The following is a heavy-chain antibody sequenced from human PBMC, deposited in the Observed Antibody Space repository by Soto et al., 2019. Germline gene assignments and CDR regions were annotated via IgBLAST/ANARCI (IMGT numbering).Heavy chain of an antibody. CDR2: IYHSGST. D-gene: IGHD3-16*02. CDR3: ARSYDYVWGSYRSLDYFDY. CDR1: GGSISSSNW. V-gene: IGHV4-4*02. J-gene: IGHJ4*02. Sequence: QVQLQESGPGLVKPSGTLSLTCAVSGGSISSSNWWSWVRQPPGKGLEWIGEIYHSGSTNYNPSLESRVTISVDKSKNQFSLKLSSVTAADTAVYYCARSYDYVWGSYRSLDYFDYWGQGTLVTVSS.